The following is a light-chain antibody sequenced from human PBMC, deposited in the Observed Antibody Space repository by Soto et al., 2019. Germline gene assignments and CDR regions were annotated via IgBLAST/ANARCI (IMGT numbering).Light chain of an antibody. CDR2: DAS. CDR3: QQYGRSGT. J-gene: IGKJ1*01. V-gene: IGKV3D-20*01. Sequence: EIVLTQSPATLSFSPGQSVTLSCRASQRVSNNYLAWYQQKPGLAPRLLIYDASSRATGIPDRFTGSGSGTDFTLTISRLEPEDFAVYYCQQYGRSGTFGQGTKVDI. CDR1: QRVSNNY.